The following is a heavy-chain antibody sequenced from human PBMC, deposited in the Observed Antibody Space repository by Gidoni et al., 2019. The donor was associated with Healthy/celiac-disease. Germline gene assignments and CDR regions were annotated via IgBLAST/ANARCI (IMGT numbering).Heavy chain of an antibody. CDR2: IIPILGIA. CDR1: GGTFSSYA. J-gene: IGHJ6*02. V-gene: IGHV1-69*04. D-gene: IGHD3-16*01. Sequence: QVQLVQSGAEVKKPGSSVKVSCKASGGTFSSYAISWVRQAPGQGLEWMGRIIPILGIANYAQKFQGRVTITADKSTSTAYMELSSLRSEDTAVYYCARDRPGGFSYGMDVWGQGTTVTVSS. CDR3: ARDRPGGFSYGMDV.